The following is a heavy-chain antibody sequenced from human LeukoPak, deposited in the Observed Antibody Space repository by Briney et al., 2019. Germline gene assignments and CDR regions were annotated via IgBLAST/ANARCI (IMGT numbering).Heavy chain of an antibody. V-gene: IGHV4-39*01. Sequence: KSSETLSLTCTVSGGSISSYYWGWIRQSPGKGLEWIGSIYDSGSTYYNPSLKSRVTISVDTSKNQFSLKQRSVTAADTAVYHCARPDYGDYVFDIWGQGTMVTVSS. J-gene: IGHJ3*02. D-gene: IGHD4-17*01. CDR3: ARPDYGDYVFDI. CDR2: IYDSGST. CDR1: GGSISSYY.